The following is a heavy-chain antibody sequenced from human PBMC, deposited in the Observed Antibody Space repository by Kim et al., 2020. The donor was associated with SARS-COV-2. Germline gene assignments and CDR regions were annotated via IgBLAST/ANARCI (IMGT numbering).Heavy chain of an antibody. Sequence: SETLSLTCAVYGGSFSGYYWSWIRQPPGKGLEWIGEINHSGSTNYNPSLKSRVTISVDTSKNQFSLKLSSVTAADTAVYYCASGYGSGSDYRRTYYYYG. D-gene: IGHD3-10*01. CDR3: ASGYGSGSDYRRTYYYYG. V-gene: IGHV4-34*01. CDR1: GGSFSGYY. CDR2: INHSGST. J-gene: IGHJ6*01.